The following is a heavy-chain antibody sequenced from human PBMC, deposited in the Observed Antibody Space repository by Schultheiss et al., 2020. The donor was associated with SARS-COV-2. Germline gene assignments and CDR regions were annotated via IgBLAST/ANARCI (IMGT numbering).Heavy chain of an antibody. V-gene: IGHV3-7*01. CDR2: IKQDGSEK. Sequence: GGSLRLSCAASGFTFSTYGMHWVRQTPGKGLEWVANIKQDGSEKYYVDSVKGRFTISRDNAKKFLYLQMNSLRAEDTAVYYCARSHDYPDWYFDLWGRGTLVTVSS. CDR3: ARSHDYPDWYFDL. D-gene: IGHD4-11*01. J-gene: IGHJ2*01. CDR1: GFTFSTYG.